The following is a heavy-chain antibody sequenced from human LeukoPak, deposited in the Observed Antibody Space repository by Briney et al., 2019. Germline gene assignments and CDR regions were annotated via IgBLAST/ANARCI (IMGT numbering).Heavy chain of an antibody. J-gene: IGHJ4*02. V-gene: IGHV1-18*01. CDR1: GYTFTNYG. CDR3: ARGGGGYSSSWPFDY. D-gene: IGHD6-13*01. Sequence: ASVKVSCKASGYTFTNYGIIWVRQAPGQGLEWMGWISTYNGNTNYVQKLQGRVTVTTDTSTSTAYMELRSLRSDDTAVYYCARGGGGYSSSWPFDYWGQGTLVTVSS. CDR2: ISTYNGNT.